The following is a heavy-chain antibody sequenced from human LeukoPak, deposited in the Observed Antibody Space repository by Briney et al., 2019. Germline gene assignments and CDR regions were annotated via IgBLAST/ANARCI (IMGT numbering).Heavy chain of an antibody. Sequence: PSETLSLTCTVSGGSISSYYWSWIRQPAGKGLEWIGRIYTSGSTNYNPSLKSRVTMSVDTSKNQFSLKLSSVTAADTAVYYCARGGYCSSTSCYGGAFDISGQGTMVSVSS. CDR2: IYTSGST. V-gene: IGHV4-4*07. J-gene: IGHJ3*02. D-gene: IGHD2-2*01. CDR3: ARGGYCSSTSCYGGAFDI. CDR1: GGSISSYY.